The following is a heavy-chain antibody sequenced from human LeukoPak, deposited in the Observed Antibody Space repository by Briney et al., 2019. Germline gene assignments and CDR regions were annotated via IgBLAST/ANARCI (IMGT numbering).Heavy chain of an antibody. CDR1: GGSISNYY. Sequence: PSETLSLTCTVSGGSISNYYWIWMRQPPGKGLEWIGSLYNSGSTNYNPSLKSRVTISVDTSKNQFSLKLSSVTAADTAVYYCARGRDGYPDYWGQGTLVTVSS. CDR3: ARGRDGYPDY. V-gene: IGHV4-59*01. J-gene: IGHJ4*02. CDR2: LYNSGST. D-gene: IGHD5-24*01.